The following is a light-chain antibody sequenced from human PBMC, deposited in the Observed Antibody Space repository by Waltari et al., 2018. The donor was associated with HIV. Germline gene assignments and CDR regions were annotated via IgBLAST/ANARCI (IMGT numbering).Light chain of an antibody. Sequence: QSALTQPASVSGSPGQSITISCTGTSSDVGGYNYVSWYQQHPGKAPKLMIYDVSTRPSWVSNRFSGSKSGNTASLTISGLQAEDEADYYCCSYAGSSTWVFGGGTKLTVL. CDR2: DVS. CDR1: SSDVGGYNY. V-gene: IGLV2-23*02. J-gene: IGLJ3*02. CDR3: CSYAGSSTWV.